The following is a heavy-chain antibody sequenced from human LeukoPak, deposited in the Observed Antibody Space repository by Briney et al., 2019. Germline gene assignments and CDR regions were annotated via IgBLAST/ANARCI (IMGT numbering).Heavy chain of an antibody. V-gene: IGHV3-23*01. Sequence: GGSLRLSCAASGFTFSSYAMSWVRQAPGKGLEWVSAISGSGGSTYYADSVKGRFAISRDNSKNTLYLQMNSLRAEDTAVYYCAKDCGDYGDFQFDYWGQGTLVTVSS. D-gene: IGHD4-17*01. CDR3: AKDCGDYGDFQFDY. CDR2: ISGSGGST. J-gene: IGHJ4*02. CDR1: GFTFSSYA.